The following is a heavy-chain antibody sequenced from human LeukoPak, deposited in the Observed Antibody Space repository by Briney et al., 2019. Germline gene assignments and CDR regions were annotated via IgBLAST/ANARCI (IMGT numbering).Heavy chain of an antibody. CDR3: TRDLNSGGSC. Sequence: AGGSLRLSCAASGFTFNNYAMRWVRQTPGKGLEWVSVIHSGGNTYYADSVKGRFTISRDNSKNTLYLKMNSLRAEDTAVYYCTRDLNSGGSCWGQGTLVTVSS. CDR1: GFTFNNYA. V-gene: IGHV3-53*01. CDR2: IHSGGNT. J-gene: IGHJ4*02. D-gene: IGHD2-15*01.